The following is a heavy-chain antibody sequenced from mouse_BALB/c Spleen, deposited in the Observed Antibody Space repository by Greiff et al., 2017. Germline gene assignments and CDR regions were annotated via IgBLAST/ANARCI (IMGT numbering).Heavy chain of an antibody. D-gene: IGHD1-2*01. V-gene: IGHV5-6-5*01. Sequence: DVKLVESGGGLVKPGGSLKLSCAASGFTFSSYAMSWVRQTPEKRLEWVASISSGGSTYYPDSVKGRFTISRDNARNILYLQMSSLRSEDTAMYYCARGPHYYGPYYAMDYWGQGTSVTVSS. CDR1: GFTFSSYA. CDR2: ISSGGST. CDR3: ARGPHYYGPYYAMDY. J-gene: IGHJ4*01.